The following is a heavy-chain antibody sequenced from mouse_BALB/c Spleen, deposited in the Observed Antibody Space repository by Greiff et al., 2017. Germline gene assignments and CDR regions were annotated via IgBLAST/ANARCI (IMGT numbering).Heavy chain of an antibody. D-gene: IGHD1-1*01. CDR1: GFTFSSFG. Sequence: EVHLVESGGGLVQPGGSRKLSCAASGFTFSSFGMHWVRQAPEKGLEWVAYISSGSSTIYYADTVKGRFTISRDNPKNTLFLQMTSLRSEDTAMYYCARIRYYYGSSPYAMDYWGQGTSVTVSS. V-gene: IGHV5-17*02. J-gene: IGHJ4*01. CDR2: ISSGSSTI. CDR3: ARIRYYYGSSPYAMDY.